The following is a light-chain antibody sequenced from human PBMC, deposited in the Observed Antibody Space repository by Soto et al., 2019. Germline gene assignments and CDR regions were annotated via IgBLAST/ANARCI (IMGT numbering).Light chain of an antibody. CDR3: LLDYSYFWA. V-gene: IGKV1-6*01. J-gene: IGKJ1*01. CDR2: AAS. Sequence: IHRTDSPSSLSASVLYRVTITCQASQGIRSALGWYQQKPGKVPKLLIYAASTLQSGVPSRFSGSGSGTDFTLTISSLQPEDFATYYCLLDYSYFWAFGQGTKVDIK. CDR1: QGIRSA.